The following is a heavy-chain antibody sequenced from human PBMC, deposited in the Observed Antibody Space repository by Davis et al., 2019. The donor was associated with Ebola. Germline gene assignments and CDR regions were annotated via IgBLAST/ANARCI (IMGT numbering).Heavy chain of an antibody. D-gene: IGHD3-10*01. CDR3: ARVVYCHGGRGLGVFDV. J-gene: IGHJ3*01. CDR1: GFAFSAHY. V-gene: IGHV3-7*03. CDR2: TKQDGSET. Sequence: GESLKISCAASGFAFSAHYMDWVRQAPEEGLEWVAQTKQDGSETYYVDSVKGRFAVSRDNAERSTYLRMNSLRVEDTAVYYCARVVYCHGGRGLGVFDVWGQGTMVTVSS.